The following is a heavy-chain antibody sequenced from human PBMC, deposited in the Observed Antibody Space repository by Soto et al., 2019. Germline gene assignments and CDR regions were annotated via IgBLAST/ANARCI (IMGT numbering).Heavy chain of an antibody. CDR3: ARGIATGQLDP. Sequence: QVQLVQSGAGVKKPGASVKISCKASGYTFTRYTMNWVRQAPGQRLEWMGWINPDNGNTKSSQKFQDRVIITRDTSASTAYMDLSSLRSEDTAVYYCARGIATGQLDPCGQGTLVTVSS. CDR1: GYTFTRYT. D-gene: IGHD2-15*01. CDR2: INPDNGNT. V-gene: IGHV1-3*01. J-gene: IGHJ5*02.